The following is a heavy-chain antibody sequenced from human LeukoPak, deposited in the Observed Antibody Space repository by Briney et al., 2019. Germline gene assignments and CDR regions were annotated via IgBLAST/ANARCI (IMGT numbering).Heavy chain of an antibody. J-gene: IGHJ4*02. CDR1: GFTFIFYW. CDR3: ARHLRAVAGGRYFDY. Sequence: GGSLKLSCEAAGFTFIFYWRHWFPQAPGKGLVWVSRINSAGTTTDYADSVRGRFTVSRDNAKSTLYLQMNSLPAEDTAVYYCARHLRAVAGGRYFDYWGQGTQVTVSS. V-gene: IGHV3-74*01. D-gene: IGHD6-19*01. CDR2: INSAGTTT.